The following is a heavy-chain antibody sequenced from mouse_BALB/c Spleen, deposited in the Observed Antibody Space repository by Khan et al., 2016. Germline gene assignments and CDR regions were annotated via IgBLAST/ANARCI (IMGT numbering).Heavy chain of an antibody. D-gene: IGHD4-1*01. Sequence: EVELVESGGGLVKPGGSLKLSCAASGFTFSSYTMSWVRQTPEKRLEWVATISSGGSYTYYPDSVKGRFTISRDNAKHTLYLQMSSLKSEDTAMXYCTRAPANWDGAYYFDYWCQGTTLTVSS. CDR3: TRAPANWDGAYYFDY. CDR1: GFTFSSYT. V-gene: IGHV5-6-4*01. J-gene: IGHJ2*01. CDR2: ISSGGSYT.